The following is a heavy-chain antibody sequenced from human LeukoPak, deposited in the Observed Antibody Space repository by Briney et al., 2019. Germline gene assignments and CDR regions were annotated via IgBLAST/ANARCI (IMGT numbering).Heavy chain of an antibody. J-gene: IGHJ3*01. Sequence: PGGSLRLSCAASGFTFSDYSMNWVRQAPGKGLEWISYIGTSGRIIYDADSVKGRFTISRDNAKNSLYLQMNSLRAEDTAVYYCARDLHYYDSSGPLGVWGQGTMVTVSS. V-gene: IGHV3-48*04. CDR2: IGTSGRII. CDR3: ARDLHYYDSSGPLGV. D-gene: IGHD3-22*01. CDR1: GFTFSDYS.